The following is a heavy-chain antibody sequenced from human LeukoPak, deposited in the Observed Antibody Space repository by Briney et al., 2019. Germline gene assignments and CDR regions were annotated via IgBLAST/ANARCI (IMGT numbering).Heavy chain of an antibody. Sequence: PGGSLRLSCAASAFTVSTNYMNWVRQAPGKGLEWVSVIYSGGSTYYADSVKGRFTISRDNSKNTLYLQMNSLRAEDTAVYYCARDSVDTAIAFDYWGQGTLVTVSS. D-gene: IGHD5-18*01. CDR3: ARDSVDTAIAFDY. CDR2: IYSGGST. J-gene: IGHJ4*02. V-gene: IGHV3-53*01. CDR1: AFTVSTNY.